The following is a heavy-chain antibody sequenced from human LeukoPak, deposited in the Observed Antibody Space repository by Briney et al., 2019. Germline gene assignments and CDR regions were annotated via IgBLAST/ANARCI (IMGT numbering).Heavy chain of an antibody. CDR3: ARDHFWSGRTHYGMDV. D-gene: IGHD3-3*02. CDR2: IYTSGST. CDR1: GGSISSYY. Sequence: PSETLSLTCTVSGGSISSYYWSWIRQPAGKGLEWIGRIYTSGSTNYNPSLKSRVTMSVDTSKNQFSLKLSSVTAADTAVYYCARDHFWSGRTHYGMDVWGQGTTVTVSS. J-gene: IGHJ6*02. V-gene: IGHV4-4*07.